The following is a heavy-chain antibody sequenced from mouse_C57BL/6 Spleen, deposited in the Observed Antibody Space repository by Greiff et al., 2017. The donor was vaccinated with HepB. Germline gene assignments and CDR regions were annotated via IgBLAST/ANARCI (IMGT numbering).Heavy chain of an antibody. Sequence: HVQLQQSGPELVKPGASVKISCKASGYAFSSSWMNWVKQRPGKGLEWIGRIYPGDGDTNYNGKFKGKATLTADKSSSTAYMQLSSLTSEDSAVYFCARRGATVVATDFDVWGTGTTVTVSS. CDR2: IYPGDGDT. D-gene: IGHD1-1*01. CDR3: ARRGATVVATDFDV. J-gene: IGHJ1*03. V-gene: IGHV1-82*01. CDR1: GYAFSSSW.